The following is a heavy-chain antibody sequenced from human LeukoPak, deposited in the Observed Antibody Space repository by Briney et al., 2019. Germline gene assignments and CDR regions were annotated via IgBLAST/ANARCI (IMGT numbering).Heavy chain of an antibody. CDR2: IYYSGST. D-gene: IGHD4-17*01. CDR3: ARNLDYGDPAFDY. CDR1: GGSISSYY. J-gene: IGHJ4*02. V-gene: IGHV4-59*12. Sequence: SETLSLTCTVSGGSISSYYWSWIRQPPGKGLEWIGYIYYSGSTIYNPSLKSRVTISVDTSKNQFSLKLRSVTAADTAVYYCARNLDYGDPAFDYWGQGTLVTVSS.